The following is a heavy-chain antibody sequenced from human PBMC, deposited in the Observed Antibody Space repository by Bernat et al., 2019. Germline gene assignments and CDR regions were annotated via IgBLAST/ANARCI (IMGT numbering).Heavy chain of an antibody. D-gene: IGHD1-1*01. CDR1: GYTFTVYH. J-gene: IGHJ4*02. V-gene: IGHV1-2*02. Sequence: QVQLVQSGAEVKKPGASVKVSCKASGYTFTVYHLHWVRQAPGQGLEWMGWTNIKTGGTNYAQKFQGRVTMTRDTSISKAYMELRRLTSDDTAVYYCARDGRTFDLDYWGQGTLVTVSS. CDR3: ARDGRTFDLDY. CDR2: TNIKTGGT.